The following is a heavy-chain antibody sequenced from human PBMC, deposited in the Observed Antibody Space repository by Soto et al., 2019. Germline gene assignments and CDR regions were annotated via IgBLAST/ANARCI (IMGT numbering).Heavy chain of an antibody. Sequence: PSETLSLTCTVSGDSINRGGYYWSWIRQHPGKGLEWIGYIYYSGSTYYNPSLKSRVTISVDTSKNQFSLKLSSVTAADTAVYYCARDMNGVLGMGHWGQGTLVTVSS. CDR1: GDSINRGGYY. V-gene: IGHV4-31*03. J-gene: IGHJ4*02. CDR2: IYYSGST. D-gene: IGHD2-8*01. CDR3: ARDMNGVLGMGH.